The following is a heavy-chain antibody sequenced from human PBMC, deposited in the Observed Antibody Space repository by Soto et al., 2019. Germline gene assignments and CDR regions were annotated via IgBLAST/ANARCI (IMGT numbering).Heavy chain of an antibody. V-gene: IGHV5-10-1*01. J-gene: IGHJ6*02. D-gene: IGHD3-16*01. CDR2: IDPSDSYT. CDR3: ASWGRPNYYYYDMDV. CDR1: GYSFTSYW. Sequence: GESLKISCKRSGYSFTSYWISRVRQMPEKGLKWMERIDPSDSYTNYSPSFQGHVTISADKSISTAYLQWSSLKASDTAIYYCASWGRPNYYYYDMDVWGQGTTVTVSS.